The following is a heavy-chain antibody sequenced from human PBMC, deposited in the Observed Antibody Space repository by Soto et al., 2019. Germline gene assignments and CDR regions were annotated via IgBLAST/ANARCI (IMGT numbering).Heavy chain of an antibody. CDR3: ARGGGWPDY. CDR2: ISSSSSYI. V-gene: IGHV3-21*01. D-gene: IGHD6-19*01. CDR1: GGTFSSYG. J-gene: IGHJ4*02. Sequence: VQLVQSGAEVKKPGSSVKVSCKASGGTFSSYGMNWVRQAPGKGLEWVSSISSSSSYIYYADSVKGRFTISRDNAKNSLYLQMNSLRAEDTAVYYCARGGGWPDYWGQGTLVTVSS.